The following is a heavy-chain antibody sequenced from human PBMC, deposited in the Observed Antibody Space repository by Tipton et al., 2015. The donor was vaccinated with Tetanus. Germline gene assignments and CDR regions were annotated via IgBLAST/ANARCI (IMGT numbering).Heavy chain of an antibody. Sequence: TLSLTCTVSGGSISSGGYYWSWIRQHPGKGLEWIGYIYYSGSTYYNPSLKSRVTISVDTSKNQFSLKLSSVTAANTAGYYCGREGMGATTGWGQGTLVTVSS. V-gene: IGHV4-31*03. CDR2: IYYSGST. J-gene: IGHJ4*02. CDR3: GREGMGATTG. D-gene: IGHD1-26*01. CDR1: GGSISSGGYY.